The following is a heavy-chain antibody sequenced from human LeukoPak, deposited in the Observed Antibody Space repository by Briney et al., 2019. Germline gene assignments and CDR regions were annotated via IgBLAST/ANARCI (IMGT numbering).Heavy chain of an antibody. J-gene: IGHJ4*02. V-gene: IGHV2-70*11. CDR3: ARGYYDTSAYIDY. CDR2: IDWDNDK. CDR1: GFSLSTGGMC. Sequence: SGPARVKPTQTVTLTCTFSGFSLSTGGMCVSWIRQPPGKALEWLARIDWDNDKYYSTSLKTRLTISKDTSKNQVVLTMTNMDPVDTATYYCARGYYDTSAYIDYWGQGTLVTVSS. D-gene: IGHD3-22*01.